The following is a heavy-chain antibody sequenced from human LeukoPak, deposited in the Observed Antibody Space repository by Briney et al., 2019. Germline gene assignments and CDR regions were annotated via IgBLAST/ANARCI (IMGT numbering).Heavy chain of an antibody. J-gene: IGHJ5*02. V-gene: IGHV4-4*09. CDR3: ARRVRGCTSSDCYDNWFDP. Sequence: SETLSLTCTVSGGSINNYYWTWIRQPPGKGLEWIGFIYPSGSTNYNPSLKCRVTTSVDTSKNRFSLQLRSVTAADTAVYYCARRVRGCTSSDCYDNWFDPWGQGTLVTVSS. CDR1: GGSINNYY. CDR2: IYPSGST. D-gene: IGHD2-21*02.